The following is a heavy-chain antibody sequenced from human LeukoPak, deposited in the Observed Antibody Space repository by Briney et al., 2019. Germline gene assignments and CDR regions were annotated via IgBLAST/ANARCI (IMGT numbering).Heavy chain of an antibody. CDR2: IYYSGST. Sequence: SETLSLTCTVSGGSFSTYYWSWIRQPPGKGLEWIGYIYYSGSTNYNPSLKSRVTMSVDTSKNQFSLKLSSVTAADTAVYYCARAAGRDTSSGLDFDYWGQGILVTVSS. CDR1: GGSFSTYY. V-gene: IGHV4-59*12. J-gene: IGHJ4*02. D-gene: IGHD6-19*01. CDR3: ARAAGRDTSSGLDFDY.